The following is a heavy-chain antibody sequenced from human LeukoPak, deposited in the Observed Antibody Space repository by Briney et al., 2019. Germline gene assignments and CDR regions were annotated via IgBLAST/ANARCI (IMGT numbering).Heavy chain of an antibody. J-gene: IGHJ4*02. CDR2: IYYSGST. CDR1: GGSISSYY. V-gene: IGHV4-59*08. Sequence: PSETLSLTCTVSGGSISSYYWSWIRQPPGKGLEWIGYIYYSGSTNYNPSLKSRVTISVDTSKNQFSLKLSSVTAADTAVYYCARHKAPYYDSSGYYLDYWGQGTLVTVSS. D-gene: IGHD3-22*01. CDR3: ARHKAPYYDSSGYYLDY.